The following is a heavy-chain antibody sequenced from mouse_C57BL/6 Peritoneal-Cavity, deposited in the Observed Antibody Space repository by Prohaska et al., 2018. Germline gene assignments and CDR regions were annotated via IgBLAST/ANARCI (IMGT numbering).Heavy chain of an antibody. Sequence: QVQLQQSGPELVKPGASVKISCKASGYTFTDYYINWVKQRPGQGLEWIGWIFPGSGIIYYNDKFNVKATLTVVKSSSTAYMLLSSLTSEDSAVYFCARGDDGYYGFAYWGQGTLVTVSA. J-gene: IGHJ3*01. D-gene: IGHD2-3*01. CDR2: IFPGSGII. CDR3: ARGDDGYYGFAY. CDR1: GYTFTDYY. V-gene: IGHV1-75*01.